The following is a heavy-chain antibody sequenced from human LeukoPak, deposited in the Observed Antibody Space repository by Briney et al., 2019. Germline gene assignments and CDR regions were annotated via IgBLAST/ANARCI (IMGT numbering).Heavy chain of an antibody. CDR3: ARDLYYYDSSGYRKNYYYMDV. V-gene: IGHV3-66*01. J-gene: IGHJ6*03. D-gene: IGHD3-22*01. CDR1: GFTVSSNY. Sequence: GGSLRLSCAASGFTVSSNYMSWVRQAPGKGLEWVSVIYSGGSTYYADSVKGGFTISRDNSKNTLYLQMNSLRAEDTAVYYCARDLYYYDSSGYRKNYYYMDVWGKGTTVTISS. CDR2: IYSGGST.